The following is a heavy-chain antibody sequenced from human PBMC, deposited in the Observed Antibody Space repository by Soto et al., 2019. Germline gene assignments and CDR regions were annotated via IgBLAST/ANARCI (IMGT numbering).Heavy chain of an antibody. CDR3: ARDSSGKNRHDY. Sequence: SETLSLTCTVSGCSISSGDYYWSWIRQPPGKGLEWIGYIYYSGSTYYNPSLKSRVTISVDTSKNQFSLKLSSVTAADTAVYYCARDSSGKNRHDYWGQGTLVTVSS. V-gene: IGHV4-30-4*01. CDR1: GCSISSGDYY. CDR2: IYYSGST. D-gene: IGHD3-22*01. J-gene: IGHJ4*02.